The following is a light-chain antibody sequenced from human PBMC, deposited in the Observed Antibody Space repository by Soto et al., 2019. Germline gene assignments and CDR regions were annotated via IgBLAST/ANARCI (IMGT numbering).Light chain of an antibody. Sequence: DIQMTQSPSSVSAAIGDRVTITCRASQDVGTWVAWYQQQPGKPPKLLIYGASGLHTGVPSRFSGSGSGTDFTLTFSALHPEDFATYFCLQSRSFPLTFGGGTNVDIK. CDR3: LQSRSFPLT. CDR1: QDVGTW. J-gene: IGKJ4*01. CDR2: GAS. V-gene: IGKV1-12*01.